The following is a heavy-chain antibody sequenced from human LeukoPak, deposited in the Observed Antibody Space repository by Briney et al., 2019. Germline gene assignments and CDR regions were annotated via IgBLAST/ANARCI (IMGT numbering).Heavy chain of an antibody. Sequence: GGPLRLSCAASGFTLSSYWMHWARQTPGKGLVWVSRMSSDESTTNYADSVRGRFTISRDNAKNALYLQMNNLRAEDTAIYFCARGRGPYGWFDPWGQGTLVTVSS. CDR3: ARGRGPYGWFDP. CDR1: GFTLSSYW. CDR2: MSSDESTT. V-gene: IGHV3-74*01. J-gene: IGHJ5*02. D-gene: IGHD3-10*01.